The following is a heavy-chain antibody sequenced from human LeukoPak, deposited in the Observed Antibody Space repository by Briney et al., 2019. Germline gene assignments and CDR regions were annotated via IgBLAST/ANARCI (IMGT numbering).Heavy chain of an antibody. D-gene: IGHD3-10*01. CDR1: GYTFSDYS. Sequence: GASVKVSCKASGYTFSDYSMHWVRQAPGQGLEWMGWINPNSGGIKYARKLQGRVTMTRDTSISTAFMELSSLTSDDTAVYYCARVVGARGYGSGSHYYYYGMDVWGQGTTVTVFS. CDR2: INPNSGGI. CDR3: ARVVGARGYGSGSHYYYYGMDV. V-gene: IGHV1-2*02. J-gene: IGHJ6*02.